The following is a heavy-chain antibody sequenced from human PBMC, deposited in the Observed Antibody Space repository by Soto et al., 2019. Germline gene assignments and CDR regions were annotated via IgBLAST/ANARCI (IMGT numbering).Heavy chain of an antibody. V-gene: IGHV1-18*04. Sequence: QVPLVQSGAEVKKPGASVKVSCKASGYTFTSYGISWVRQAPGQGLEWMGWISAYNGNTNYAQKLQGRVTMTTDTSTSTAYMELRSLRSDDTAVYYCARERNGYYGSGSYYRSQFDYWGQGTLVTVSS. CDR1: GYTFTSYG. CDR2: ISAYNGNT. CDR3: ARERNGYYGSGSYYRSQFDY. J-gene: IGHJ4*02. D-gene: IGHD3-10*01.